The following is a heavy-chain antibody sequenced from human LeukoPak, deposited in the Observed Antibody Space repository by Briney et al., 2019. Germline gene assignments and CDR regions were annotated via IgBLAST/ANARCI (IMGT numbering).Heavy chain of an antibody. CDR3: AKVPFHNSESYYFDY. CDR1: GFTFSSYA. CDR2: ISGSGGST. Sequence: GGSLRLSCAASGFTFSSYAMSWVRQAPGKGLEWVSAISGSGGSTYYADSVKGRFTISRDNSKNTPYLQMNSLRAEDTAVYYCAKVPFHNSESYYFDYWGQGTLVTVSS. D-gene: IGHD4-23*01. V-gene: IGHV3-23*01. J-gene: IGHJ4*02.